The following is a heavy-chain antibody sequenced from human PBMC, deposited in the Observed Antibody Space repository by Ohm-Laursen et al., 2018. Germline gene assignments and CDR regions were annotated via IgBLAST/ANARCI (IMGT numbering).Heavy chain of an antibody. D-gene: IGHD3-22*01. J-gene: IGHJ4*02. CDR2: IGASGSTR. CDR1: GFTFSSYS. V-gene: IGHV3-48*04. Sequence: SLRLSCSASGFTFSSYSMNWVRQAPGKGLEWVSYIGASGSTRYYADSVKGRFTISRDNAKNSLSLEMNSLRAEDTAVYYCAGSEDTSGYVDYWGQGTLVTVSS. CDR3: AGSEDTSGYVDY.